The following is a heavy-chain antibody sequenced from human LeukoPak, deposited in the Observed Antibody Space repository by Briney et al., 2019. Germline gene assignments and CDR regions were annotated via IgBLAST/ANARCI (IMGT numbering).Heavy chain of an antibody. CDR2: IIPIFGIA. J-gene: IGHJ6*03. CDR1: GGTFSSYA. CDR3: ASYVAAAGDDYYYYYMDV. V-gene: IGHV1-69*05. D-gene: IGHD6-13*01. Sequence: GASVKVSCKASGGTFSSYAISWVRQAPGQGLEWMGGIIPIFGIANYAQKFQGRVTITTDESTSTAYMELSSLRSEDTAVYYCASYVAAAGDDYYYYYMDVWGKGTTVTVSS.